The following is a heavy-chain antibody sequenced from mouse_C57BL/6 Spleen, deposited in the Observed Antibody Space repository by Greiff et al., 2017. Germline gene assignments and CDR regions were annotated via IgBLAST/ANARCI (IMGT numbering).Heavy chain of an antibody. CDR1: GYTFTSYW. J-gene: IGHJ4*01. V-gene: IGHV1-69*01. Sequence: QVQLQQPGAELVMPGASVKLSCKASGYTFTSYWMHWVKQRPGQGLEWIGEIDPSDSYTNYNQKFKGKSTLTVDKSSSTAYMQLSSLTSEDSAVYYCARSGGSGAMDYWGQGTSFTVSS. CDR2: IDPSDSYT. CDR3: ARSGGSGAMDY. D-gene: IGHD3-1*01.